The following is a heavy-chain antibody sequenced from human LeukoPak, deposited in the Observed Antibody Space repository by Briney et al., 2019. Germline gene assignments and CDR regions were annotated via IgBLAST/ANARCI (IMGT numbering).Heavy chain of an antibody. J-gene: IGHJ4*02. V-gene: IGHV3-23*01. CDR3: AKSTSSYGYRSFDY. CDR1: GFTFSSCA. Sequence: GGSLRLSCAASGFTFSSCAMSWVRQAPGKGLEWVSAISGSGGSTYYADSVKGRFTISRDNSKNTLYLQMNSLGADDTAVYYCAKSTSSYGYRSFDYWGQGTLATVSS. CDR2: ISGSGGST. D-gene: IGHD5-18*01.